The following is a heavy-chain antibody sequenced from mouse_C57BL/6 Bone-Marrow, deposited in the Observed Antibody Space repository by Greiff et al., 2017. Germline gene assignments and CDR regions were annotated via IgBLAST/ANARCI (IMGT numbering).Heavy chain of an antibody. CDR1: GFTFSSYA. Sequence: EVKLVESGGGLVKPGGSLKLSCAASGFTFSSYAMSWVRQTPEKRLEWVATISDGGSYTYYPDNVKGRFTISRDNAKNNLYLQMSHLKSEDTAMYYCARDSNYLLDYWGQGTTLTVSS. CDR3: ARDSNYLLDY. J-gene: IGHJ2*01. CDR2: ISDGGSYT. D-gene: IGHD2-5*01. V-gene: IGHV5-4*01.